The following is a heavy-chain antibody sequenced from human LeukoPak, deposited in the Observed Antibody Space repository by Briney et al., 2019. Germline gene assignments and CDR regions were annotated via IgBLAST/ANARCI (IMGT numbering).Heavy chain of an antibody. D-gene: IGHD5-24*01. Sequence: GGSLRLSCAASGFTFSSYWMSWVRQAPGKGLEWVANIKQDGSEKYYVDSVKGRFTISRDNAKNSLYLQMNSLRAEDTAVYYCARGGRGRDGYLDYWGQGTLVTVSS. CDR3: ARGGRGRDGYLDY. CDR1: GFTFSSYW. CDR2: IKQDGSEK. J-gene: IGHJ4*02. V-gene: IGHV3-7*01.